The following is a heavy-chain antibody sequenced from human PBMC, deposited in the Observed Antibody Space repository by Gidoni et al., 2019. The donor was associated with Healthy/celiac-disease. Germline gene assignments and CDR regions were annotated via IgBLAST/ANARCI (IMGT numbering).Heavy chain of an antibody. V-gene: IGHV3-23*01. D-gene: IGHD2-2*02. CDR2: ISGSGGST. Sequence: EVQLLESGGGLVQPGWSLSLSCAASGFTFSSYAMSWVRQAPGKGLEWVSAISGSGGSTYDADSVKGRFTISRENSKNTLYLQMNSLRAEDTAVYYCAKEDCSSTSCYIFDYWGQGTLVTVSS. J-gene: IGHJ4*02. CDR1: GFTFSSYA. CDR3: AKEDCSSTSCYIFDY.